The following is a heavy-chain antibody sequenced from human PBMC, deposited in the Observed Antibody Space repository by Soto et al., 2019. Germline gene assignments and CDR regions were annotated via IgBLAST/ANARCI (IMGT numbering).Heavy chain of an antibody. CDR3: TRAIRDQLLSDY. Sequence: QVQLVQSGAEVKQPGASVKVSCRSSGYTFTHYDIGWVRQATGQGLEWMGWMNPDSANRGYAQKFQGRVTMTRDTSISTAYMELSSLTSDDTAVYYCTRAIRDQLLSDYWGQGTLVTVSS. V-gene: IGHV1-8*01. J-gene: IGHJ4*02. D-gene: IGHD1-26*01. CDR1: GYTFTHYD. CDR2: MNPDSANR.